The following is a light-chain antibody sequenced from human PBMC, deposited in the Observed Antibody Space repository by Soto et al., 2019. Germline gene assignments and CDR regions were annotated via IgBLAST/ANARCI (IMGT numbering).Light chain of an antibody. CDR3: VSFAVGTYV. Sequence: QSALTQPPSASGSPGQSVTISCTGTSSDVGAYIFVSWYQQHPGKAPKLMVYDVNRRPPGVPDRFFGSKSGNTASLTVSGLQAEDEADYYCVSFAVGTYVFGTGTKLTVL. CDR2: DVN. J-gene: IGLJ1*01. CDR1: SSDVGAYIF. V-gene: IGLV2-8*01.